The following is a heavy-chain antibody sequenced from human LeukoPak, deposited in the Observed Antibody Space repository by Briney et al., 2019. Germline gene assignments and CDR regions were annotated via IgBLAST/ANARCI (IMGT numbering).Heavy chain of an antibody. CDR1: GGSISSYY. V-gene: IGHV4-4*07. CDR2: IYTSGST. CDR3: ARENYDFWSGYHRINWFDP. J-gene: IGHJ5*02. D-gene: IGHD3-3*01. Sequence: SETLSLTCTVSGGSISSYYWSWIRQPAGKGLEWIGRIYTSGSTNYNPSLKSRVTMSVDTYKNQFSLKLSSVTAADTAVYYCARENYDFWSGYHRINWFDPWGQGTLVTVSS.